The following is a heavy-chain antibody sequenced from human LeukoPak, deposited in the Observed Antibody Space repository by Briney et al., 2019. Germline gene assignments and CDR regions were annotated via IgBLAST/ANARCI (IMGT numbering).Heavy chain of an antibody. D-gene: IGHD3-3*01. CDR2: IYYSGSA. CDR3: ARGSGWLDT. Sequence: SETLSLTCAVSGASISTYYWSWIRQPPGKGLEWIGYIYYSGSANYNPSLNSRVTISLDTSKNNFSLKLTSVAAADTAVYYCARGSGWLDTWGQGTLVTVSS. V-gene: IGHV4-59*01. CDR1: GASISTYY. J-gene: IGHJ5*02.